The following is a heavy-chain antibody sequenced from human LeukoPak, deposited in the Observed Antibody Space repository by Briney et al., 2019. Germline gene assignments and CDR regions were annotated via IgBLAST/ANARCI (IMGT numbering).Heavy chain of an antibody. CDR3: AKGITYFPCY. CDR1: GGSVSGYL. V-gene: IGHV4-34*01. CDR2: INHSGSP. J-gene: IGHJ4*02. D-gene: IGHD1-14*01. Sequence: PSETLSLTCAVYGGSVSGYLWSWIRQPPGKGLEWIGEINHSGSPNYNPSLKSRVTISVDTSKNEFSLKLSSVTAADTAVYYCAKGITYFPCYWGQGNPVNGSS.